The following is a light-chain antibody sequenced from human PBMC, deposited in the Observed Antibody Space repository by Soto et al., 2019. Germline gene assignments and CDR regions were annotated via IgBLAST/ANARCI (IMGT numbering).Light chain of an antibody. CDR2: DAS. Sequence: EIVLTQSPATLSLSPEERATLSCRASQSVSSYLAWYQQKPGQAPRLLIHDASNRATGIPARFSGSGSGTDFTLTISSLEPEDFAVYYCQQRSNWSITFGQGTRLEIK. CDR1: QSVSSY. CDR3: QQRSNWSIT. V-gene: IGKV3-11*01. J-gene: IGKJ5*01.